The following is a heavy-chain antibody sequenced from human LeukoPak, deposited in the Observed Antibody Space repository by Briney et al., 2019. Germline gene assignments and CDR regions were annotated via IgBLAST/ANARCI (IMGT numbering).Heavy chain of an antibody. D-gene: IGHD3-9*01. CDR2: ISGSGGST. CDR3: AKGSYFDLLKTPFDY. V-gene: IGHV3-23*01. CDR1: GFTFSSYA. J-gene: IGHJ4*02. Sequence: GGSLRLSCAASGFTFSSYAMSWVRQAPGKGLEWVSAISGSGGSTYYADSVKGRFTISRDNSKNTLYLQMNSLRAEDTAVYYCAKGSYFDLLKTPFDYWGQGTLVTVSS.